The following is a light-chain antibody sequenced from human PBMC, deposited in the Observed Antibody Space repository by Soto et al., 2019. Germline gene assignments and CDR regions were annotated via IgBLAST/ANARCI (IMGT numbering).Light chain of an antibody. CDR2: SNN. V-gene: IGLV1-44*01. Sequence: QSVLTQPPSASGTPGQRVTISCSGSSSNIGSNTVNWYQQLPGTAPKLLIYSNNQRPSGVPDRLSGSKSGTSASLAISGLQPEDEADYYCAAWDDSLNGSYVFGTGTKLTVL. CDR3: AAWDDSLNGSYV. J-gene: IGLJ1*01. CDR1: SSNIGSNT.